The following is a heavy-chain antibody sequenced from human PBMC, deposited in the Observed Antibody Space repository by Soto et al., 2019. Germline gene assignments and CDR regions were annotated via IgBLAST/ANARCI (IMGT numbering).Heavy chain of an antibody. V-gene: IGHV1-46*03. CDR1: GYTFTSYY. CDR2: INPSGGST. J-gene: IGHJ5*02. D-gene: IGHD2-21*01. Sequence: ASVKVSCKASGYTFTSYYMHWVRQAPGQGLEWMGKINPSGGSTSYAQKFQGRVTMTRDTSTSTVYMELSSLRSEDTAVYYCVRGGAYGPAPWWFDPWGQGSLVTVCS. CDR3: VRGGAYGPAPWWFDP.